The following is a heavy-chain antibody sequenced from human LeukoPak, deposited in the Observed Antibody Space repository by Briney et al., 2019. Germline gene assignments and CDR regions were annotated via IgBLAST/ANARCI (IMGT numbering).Heavy chain of an antibody. CDR3: TRDRSRAEDD. CDR1: GFTFSGHW. Sequence: GGSLRLSCAASGFTFSGHWRSWVRQAPGKGLEWVANINQGGSDKYYVDSVKGRFTISRDNANNLLYLQMNSLRGEDTAVYSCTRDRSRAEDDWGQGTLVTVSS. J-gene: IGHJ4*02. V-gene: IGHV3-7*01. CDR2: INQGGSDK. D-gene: IGHD1-14*01.